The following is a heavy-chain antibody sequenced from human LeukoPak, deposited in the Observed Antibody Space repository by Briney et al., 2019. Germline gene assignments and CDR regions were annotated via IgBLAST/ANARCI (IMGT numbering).Heavy chain of an antibody. Sequence: ASVKVSCKASGYTFTGYHMHWVRQAPGQGLEWMGWINPNSGGTNYAQKFQGRVTMTRDKSISTAYMELSRLRSDDTAVYYCAKDVDYYDSSGYYYDFDYWGQGTLVTVSS. CDR3: AKDVDYYDSSGYYYDFDY. V-gene: IGHV1-2*02. CDR2: INPNSGGT. J-gene: IGHJ4*02. CDR1: GYTFTGYH. D-gene: IGHD3-22*01.